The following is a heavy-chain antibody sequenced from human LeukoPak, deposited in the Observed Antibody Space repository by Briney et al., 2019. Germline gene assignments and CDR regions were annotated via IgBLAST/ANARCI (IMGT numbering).Heavy chain of an antibody. CDR1: GFTFTKNC. V-gene: IGHV3-30*03. Sequence: GGSLRLSCVASGFTFTKNCMHWVRQAPGKGLEWVAAIPHDGSNALYADSVKGRFTISRDDSKNTQYLQMNSLRIEDSAMYYCATGIDYYYASWGRGTLVTVSS. CDR2: IPHDGSNA. D-gene: IGHD3-3*01. CDR3: ATGIDYYYAS. J-gene: IGHJ5*02.